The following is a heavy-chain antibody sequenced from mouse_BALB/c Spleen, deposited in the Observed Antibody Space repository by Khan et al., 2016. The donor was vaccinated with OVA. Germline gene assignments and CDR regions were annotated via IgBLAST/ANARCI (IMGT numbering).Heavy chain of an antibody. Sequence: VQLKQSGPGLVQPSQSLSITCTVSGFSLSSYGVHWVRQSPGKGLEWLGVIWSGGSTDYNAAFISRLSISKDNSKSQVFFKMNSLQANDTAIYXSARNGDYVHWYFDVWGAGTTVTVSS. J-gene: IGHJ1*01. CDR3: ARNGDYVHWYFDV. CDR1: GFSLSSYG. V-gene: IGHV2-2*02. D-gene: IGHD2-13*01. CDR2: IWSGGST.